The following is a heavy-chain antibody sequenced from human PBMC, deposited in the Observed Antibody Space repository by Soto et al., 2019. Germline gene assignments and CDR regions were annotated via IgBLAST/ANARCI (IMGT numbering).Heavy chain of an antibody. J-gene: IGHJ2*01. Sequence: EVQLLDSGGGLVQPGGSLRLSCAASGFMFSCCAMSWVRQAPGKGLEWVSTIHGDGDYSHYTDSVEGRFTISRDNSRNTLYLQMNSLRGDDTAVYYCGKIRGGGSYTNWSFAVWGRGTLVTVSS. V-gene: IGHV3-23*01. CDR1: GFMFSCCA. D-gene: IGHD1-26*01. CDR3: GKIRGGGSYTNWSFAV. CDR2: IHGDGDYS.